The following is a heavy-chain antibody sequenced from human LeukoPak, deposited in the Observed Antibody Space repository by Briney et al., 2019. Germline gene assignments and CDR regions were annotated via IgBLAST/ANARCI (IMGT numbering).Heavy chain of an antibody. V-gene: IGHV1-8*01. J-gene: IGHJ4*02. CDR1: GYTFTSYD. D-gene: IGHD2-21*01. Sequence: ASVKVSCKASGYTFTSYDINRVRQATGQGLEWMGWMNPNSGNTGYAQKFQGRVTMTTDTSTSTAYMELRSLRSDDTAVYYCAREVRSGSGYFDYWGQGTLVTVSS. CDR3: AREVRSGSGYFDY. CDR2: MNPNSGNT.